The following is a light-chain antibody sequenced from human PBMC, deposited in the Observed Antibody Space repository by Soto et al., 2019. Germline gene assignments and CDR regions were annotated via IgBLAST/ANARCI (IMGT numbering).Light chain of an antibody. J-gene: IGKJ5*01. Sequence: VSPGERATVSCRASQSVSSNLAWYQQKPGQAPRLLIYGASTRATGIPARFSGSGSGTEFTLTISSLQSEDFAVYYCQQYNNSPITFGQGTRLEIK. CDR2: GAS. CDR1: QSVSSN. V-gene: IGKV3-15*01. CDR3: QQYNNSPIT.